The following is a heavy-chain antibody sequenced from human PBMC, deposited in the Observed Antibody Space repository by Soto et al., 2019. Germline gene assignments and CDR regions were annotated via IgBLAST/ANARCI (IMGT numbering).Heavy chain of an antibody. CDR2: ISSSSSYI. Sequence: GGSLRLSCAASGFTFSSYSMNWVRQAPGKGLEWVSSISSSSSYIYNEDSVKGRFTISKNNAKNSLFLQMNSLRAEDTAVYYCARDVVVVVAAPTNAFDIWGQGTMVTVSS. J-gene: IGHJ3*02. D-gene: IGHD2-15*01. V-gene: IGHV3-21*01. CDR1: GFTFSSYS. CDR3: ARDVVVVVAAPTNAFDI.